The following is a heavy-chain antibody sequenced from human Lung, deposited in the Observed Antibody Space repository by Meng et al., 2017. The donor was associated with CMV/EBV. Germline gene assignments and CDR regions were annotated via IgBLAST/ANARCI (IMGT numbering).Heavy chain of an antibody. Sequence: QVQLVQSGAEVKKPXSSVKVSGKTCGGTFNSYSTSWVRQAPGQGLEWMGGIISIFGTTNYAQKFQGRIRITADESTSTAYMELSSLRSEDTAVYYCARAPPIVGASFDYWGQGNLVTGSS. J-gene: IGHJ4*02. V-gene: IGHV1-69*12. CDR2: IISIFGTT. D-gene: IGHD1-26*01. CDR1: GGTFNSYS. CDR3: ARAPPIVGASFDY.